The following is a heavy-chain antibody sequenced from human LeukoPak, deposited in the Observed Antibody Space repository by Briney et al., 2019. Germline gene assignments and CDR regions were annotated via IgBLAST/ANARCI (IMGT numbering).Heavy chain of an antibody. CDR3: AKDGRTYGSGSKYFDY. CDR1: GFTFSGYA. V-gene: IGHV3-23*01. D-gene: IGHD3-10*01. CDR2: ISGSGGST. J-gene: IGHJ4*02. Sequence: GGSLRHSCAASGFTFSGYAMSWVRQAPGKGLEWVSVISGSGGSTYYTDSVKGRFTISRDNSQNTLYLQMNSLRAEDTAVYYCAKDGRTYGSGSKYFDYWGQRSLVTLSS.